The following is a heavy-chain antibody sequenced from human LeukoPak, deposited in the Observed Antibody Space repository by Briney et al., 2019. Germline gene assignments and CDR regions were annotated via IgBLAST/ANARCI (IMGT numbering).Heavy chain of an antibody. Sequence: GGSLRLSCAASGFTFSDYYMSWIRQAPGKGLEWVSYISSSGSIIYYADSVKGRFTISRDTSKNTLFLQMNSLRADDTAIYYCAKAAVYSRNWTPFDDWGQGTLVTVSS. CDR2: ISSSGSII. V-gene: IGHV3-11*04. D-gene: IGHD6-13*01. CDR3: AKAAVYSRNWTPFDD. J-gene: IGHJ4*02. CDR1: GFTFSDYY.